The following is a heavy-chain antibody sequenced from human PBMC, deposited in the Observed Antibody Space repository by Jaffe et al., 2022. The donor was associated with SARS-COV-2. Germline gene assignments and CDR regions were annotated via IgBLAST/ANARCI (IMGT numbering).Heavy chain of an antibody. CDR2: IFPTGDKT. Sequence: QVQLEQSGAEVKTPGASVRVSCTASGHTFNNYFVHWVRQAPGQGLEWLGVIFPTGDKTIYAQRLQARLTMTRDMSANTVYMDLSSLRSEDTAIYFCAREGATGTYHPQQHLDIWGQGTLVTVSS. CDR1: GHTFNNYF. D-gene: IGHD2-15*01. CDR3: AREGATGTYHPQQHLDI. V-gene: IGHV1-46*02. J-gene: IGHJ4*02.